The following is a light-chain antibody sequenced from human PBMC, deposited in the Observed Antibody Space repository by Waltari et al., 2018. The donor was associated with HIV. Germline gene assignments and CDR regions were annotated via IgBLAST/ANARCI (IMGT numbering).Light chain of an antibody. Sequence: QSALTQPASVSGSPGQSIVISCTGTSDDVGYYNYVSWYQQHPGKVPKLVFYDVTSRPLWVSNRFSGSKFGNTSSLTISGLRADDESYYYCSSYVFSSTSLLFCGLTKLSV. CDR1: SDDVGYYNY. V-gene: IGLV2-14*03. J-gene: IGLJ3*02. CDR2: DVT. CDR3: SSYVFSSTSLL.